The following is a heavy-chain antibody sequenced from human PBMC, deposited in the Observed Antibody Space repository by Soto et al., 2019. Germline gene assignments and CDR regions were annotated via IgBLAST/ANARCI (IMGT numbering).Heavy chain of an antibody. D-gene: IGHD3-3*01. CDR3: AREKGYYDFWSGYSDPRRFDY. V-gene: IGHV1-18*01. Sequence: ASVKVSCKASGYTFTSYGISWVRQAPGQGLEWMGRISAYNSNTNYAQKLQGRVTMTTDTSTSTAYMELRSLRSDDTAVYYCAREKGYYDFWSGYSDPRRFDYWGQGTLVTVSS. J-gene: IGHJ4*02. CDR1: GYTFTSYG. CDR2: ISAYNSNT.